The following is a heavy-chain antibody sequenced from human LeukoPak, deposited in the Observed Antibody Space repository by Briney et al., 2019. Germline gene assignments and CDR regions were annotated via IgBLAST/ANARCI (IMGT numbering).Heavy chain of an antibody. CDR1: GFTFSSFE. V-gene: IGHV3-48*03. CDR2: ISSSGSSI. CDR3: ARGRVTGDYVRDFDY. J-gene: IGHJ4*02. Sequence: GGSLRLSCAASGFTFSSFEMNWVRQTPGKGLEWVSYISSSGSSIYYADSVKGRFTISRDNAKNSLYLQMNSLGAADTAVYYCARGRVTGDYVRDFDYWGQGTLVTVSS. D-gene: IGHD4-17*01.